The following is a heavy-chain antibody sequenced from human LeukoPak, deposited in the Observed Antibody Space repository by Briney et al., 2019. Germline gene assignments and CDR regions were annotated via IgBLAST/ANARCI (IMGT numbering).Heavy chain of an antibody. D-gene: IGHD2-2*01. CDR3: ARPRGDEYCSSTSCDNWFDP. Sequence: GGSLRLSCAASGFTFSSYWMSWVRQAPGKGLEWVANIEQDGSEKYYVDSVKGRFTISRDNAKNTLYLQMNSLRAEDTAVYYCARPRGDEYCSSTSCDNWFDPWGQGTLVTVSS. V-gene: IGHV3-7*01. CDR2: IEQDGSEK. CDR1: GFTFSSYW. J-gene: IGHJ5*02.